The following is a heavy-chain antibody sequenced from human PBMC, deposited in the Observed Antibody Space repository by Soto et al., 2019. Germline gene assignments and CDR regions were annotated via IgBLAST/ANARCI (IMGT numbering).Heavy chain of an antibody. Sequence: GGSLRLSCAASGFTFNTYDMNWVRQAPGKGLEWVSSITTSSAYIYYADSLKGRITISRDNAKNSLFLQMNSLRAEDTAVYYCAKCRPLEYCSSTSCYLGGRDPTDDAFDIWGQGTMVTVSS. D-gene: IGHD2-2*01. CDR2: ITTSSAYI. CDR3: AKCRPLEYCSSTSCYLGGRDPTDDAFDI. CDR1: GFTFNTYD. V-gene: IGHV3-21*04. J-gene: IGHJ3*02.